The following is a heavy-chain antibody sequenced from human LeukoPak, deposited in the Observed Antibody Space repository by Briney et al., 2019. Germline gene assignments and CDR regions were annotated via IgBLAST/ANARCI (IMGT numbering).Heavy chain of an antibody. V-gene: IGHV4-61*01. CDR1: GGSISSGNYY. Sequence: SETLSLTCTVSGGSISSGNYYWSWIRQPPGKGLEWIGYIYYSGSTNYNPSLKSRVTISVDTSKNQFSLKLSSVTAADTAVYYCARDLLGRYCSSTSCHNWFDPWGQGTLVTVSS. CDR2: IYYSGST. D-gene: IGHD2-2*01. CDR3: ARDLLGRYCSSTSCHNWFDP. J-gene: IGHJ5*02.